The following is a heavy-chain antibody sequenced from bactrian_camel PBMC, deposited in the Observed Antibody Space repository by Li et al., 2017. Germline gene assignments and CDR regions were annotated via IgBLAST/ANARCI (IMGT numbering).Heavy chain of an antibody. D-gene: IGHD4*01. V-gene: IGHV3S1*01. CDR1: GATFTTPC. CDR3: VADFGRLCRHLRITEFGY. J-gene: IGHJ6*01. CDR2: IHFGTDSV. Sequence: HVQLVESGGGSVQDGGSLSLSCGASGATFTTPCMGWFRQVPGKEREGIAMIHFGTDSVSYADSVKGRFTISRDNANYTVYLQMNSLKPEDTAMYVCVADFGRLCRHLRITEFGYRGQGTQVTVS.